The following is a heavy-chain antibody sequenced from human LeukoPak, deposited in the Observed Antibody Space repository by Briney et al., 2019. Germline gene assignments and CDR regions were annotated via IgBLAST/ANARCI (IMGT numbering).Heavy chain of an antibody. CDR3: ARSRKYTSGKVGGIPAGPPTYYYYYGMDV. V-gene: IGHV3-7*01. CDR2: IKQDGSEK. J-gene: IGHJ6*02. D-gene: IGHD2-21*01. Sequence: GGSLRLSCAASGFTFSSYWMSWVRQAPGKGLEWVANIKQDGSEKYYVDSVKGRFTISRDNAKNSLYLQMNSLRAEDTAVYYCARSRKYTSGKVGGIPAGPPTYYYYYGMDVWGQGTTVTVSS. CDR1: GFTFSSYW.